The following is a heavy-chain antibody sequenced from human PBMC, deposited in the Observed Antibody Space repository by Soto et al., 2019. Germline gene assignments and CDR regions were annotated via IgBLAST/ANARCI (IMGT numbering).Heavy chain of an antibody. J-gene: IGHJ4*02. CDR3: AKGDGILTVYYVANY. Sequence: GGSLRLSCEASGFTYRNYAMSGVRQAAGKGLEWVSGISGSGGRTYYADAVQGRFTLSRDNSQNTLYLQLGSVGGQDTDVYYCAKGDGILTVYYVANYWGQGTQVTVSS. D-gene: IGHD3-9*01. CDR1: GFTYRNYA. V-gene: IGHV3-23*01. CDR2: ISGSGGRT.